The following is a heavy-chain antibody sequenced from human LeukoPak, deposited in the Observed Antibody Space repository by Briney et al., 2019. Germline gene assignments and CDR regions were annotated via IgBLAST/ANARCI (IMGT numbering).Heavy chain of an antibody. CDR2: INHSGST. CDR3: ARRRRMVRGVINPYYFDY. CDR1: GGSFSGYY. V-gene: IGHV4-34*01. J-gene: IGHJ4*02. D-gene: IGHD3-10*01. Sequence: SETLSLTCAVYGGSFSGYYWSWIRQPPGKGLEWIGEINHSGSTNYNPSLKSRVTISVDTSKDQFSLKLSSVTAADTAVYYCARRRRMVRGVINPYYFDYWGQGTLVTVSS.